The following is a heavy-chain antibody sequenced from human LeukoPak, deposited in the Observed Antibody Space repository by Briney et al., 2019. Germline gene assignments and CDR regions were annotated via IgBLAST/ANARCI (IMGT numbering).Heavy chain of an antibody. CDR2: IYHSGST. D-gene: IGHD3-10*01. Sequence: PSETLSLTCTVSGGSISSGGYSWSWIRQPPGKGLEWIGYIYHSGSTYYNPSLKSRVTISVDRSKNQFSLKLSSVTAADTAVYYWARGVGGGGMAFDYWGQGTLVTVSS. CDR3: ARGVGGGGMAFDY. V-gene: IGHV4-30-2*01. J-gene: IGHJ4*02. CDR1: GGSISSGGYS.